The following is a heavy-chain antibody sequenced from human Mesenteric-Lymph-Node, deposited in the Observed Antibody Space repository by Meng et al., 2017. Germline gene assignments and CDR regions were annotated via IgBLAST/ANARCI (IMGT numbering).Heavy chain of an antibody. CDR2: ISSSGSTI. Sequence: GESLKISCAASGFTFSDYYMSWIRQAPGKGLEWVSYISSSGSTIYYADSVKGRFTISRDNAKNSLYLQMNSLRAEDTAVYYCARDITMVRGVITLDYYYGMDVWGQGTKVTV. D-gene: IGHD3-10*01. CDR1: GFTFSDYY. V-gene: IGHV3-11*04. CDR3: ARDITMVRGVITLDYYYGMDV. J-gene: IGHJ6*02.